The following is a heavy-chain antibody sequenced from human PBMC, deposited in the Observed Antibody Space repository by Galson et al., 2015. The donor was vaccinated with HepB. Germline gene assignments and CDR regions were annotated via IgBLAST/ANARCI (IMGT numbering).Heavy chain of an antibody. V-gene: IGHV1-69*02. D-gene: IGHD6-19*01. J-gene: IGHJ2*01. CDR2: IIPILGIA. CDR1: GGTFSSYT. Sequence: SVKVSCKASGGTFSSYTISWVRQAPGQGLEWMGRIIPILGIANYAQKFQSRVTITADKSTSTAYMELSSLRSEDTAVYYCATGIAVAGTVGNWYFDLWGRGTLVTVSS. CDR3: ATGIAVAGTVGNWYFDL.